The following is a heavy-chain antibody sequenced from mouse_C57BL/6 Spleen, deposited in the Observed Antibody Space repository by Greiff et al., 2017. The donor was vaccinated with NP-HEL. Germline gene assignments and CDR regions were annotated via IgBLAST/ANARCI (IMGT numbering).Heavy chain of an antibody. J-gene: IGHJ2*01. CDR3: ARSGDDDSLDY. CDR1: GYAFSSSW. CDR2: IYPGDGDT. D-gene: IGHD2-4*01. Sequence: VQLQESGPELVKPGASVKISCKASGYAFSSSWMNWVKQRPGKGLEWIGRIYPGDGDTNYNGKFKGKATLTADKSSSTAYMQLSSLTSEDSAVYFCARSGDDDSLDYWGQGTTLTVSS. V-gene: IGHV1-82*01.